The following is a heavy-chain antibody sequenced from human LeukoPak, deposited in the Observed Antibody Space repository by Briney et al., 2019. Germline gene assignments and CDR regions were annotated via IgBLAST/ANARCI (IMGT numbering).Heavy chain of an antibody. CDR2: VHLDGRT. CDR3: AREGGFYRPLDY. V-gene: IGHV4-4*02. J-gene: IGHJ4*02. Sequence: PSETLSLTCGVSGXSVSSTNWWTWIRQPPGKGLEWTGEVHLDGRTNFNPSLKSRLTMSVDLSENHVSLKLTSVTAADTAVYYCAREGGFYRPLDYSGQGTLVTVSS. D-gene: IGHD6-25*01. CDR1: GXSVSSTNW.